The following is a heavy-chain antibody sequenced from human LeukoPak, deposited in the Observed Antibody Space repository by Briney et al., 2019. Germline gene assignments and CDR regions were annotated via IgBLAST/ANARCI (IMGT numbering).Heavy chain of an antibody. J-gene: IGHJ5*02. CDR2: IYYSGST. D-gene: IGHD2-15*01. CDR1: GGSISSYY. V-gene: IGHV4-59*12. Sequence: PSETLSLTCTVSGGSISSYYWSWIRQPPGKGLEWIGYIYYSGSTNYNPSLKSRVTISVDTSKNQFSLKLSSVTAADTAVYYCAREDADIVVVVAATGFDPWGQGTLVTVSS. CDR3: AREDADIVVVVAATGFDP.